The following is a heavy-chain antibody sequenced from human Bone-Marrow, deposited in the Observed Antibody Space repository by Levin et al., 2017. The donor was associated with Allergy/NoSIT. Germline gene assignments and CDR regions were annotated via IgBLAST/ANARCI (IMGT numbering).Heavy chain of an antibody. V-gene: IGHV4-34*01. CDR2: INHSGST. CDR1: GGSFSGYY. CDR3: ARRGSRAAGTGYYYYGMDV. Sequence: SETLSLTCAVYGGSFSGYYWSWIRQPPGKGLEWIGEINHSGSTNYNPSLKSRVTISVDTSKNQFSLKLSSVTAADTAVYYCARRGSRAAGTGYYYYGMDVWGQGTTVTVSS. D-gene: IGHD6-13*01. J-gene: IGHJ6*02.